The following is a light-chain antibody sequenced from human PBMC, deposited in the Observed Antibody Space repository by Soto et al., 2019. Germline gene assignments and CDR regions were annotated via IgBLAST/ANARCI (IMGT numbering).Light chain of an antibody. CDR2: GAS. CDR1: QSVSSSY. J-gene: IGKJ3*01. CDR3: QQYVSSLFT. V-gene: IGKV3-20*01. Sequence: EIVLTQSPGTLSLSPGERATLSCRASQSVSSSYLAWYQQKPGQAPRLLIYGASSMATGIPDRFSGSGSGTDFTLTISRLEPEDFAVYYCQQYVSSLFTFGPGTKVDIK.